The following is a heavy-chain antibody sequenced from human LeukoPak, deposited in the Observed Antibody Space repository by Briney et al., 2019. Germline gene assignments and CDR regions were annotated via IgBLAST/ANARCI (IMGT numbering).Heavy chain of an antibody. Sequence: GGSLRLSCAASGFTFSSYAMSWVRQAPGEGLEWVSAISGSGGSTYYADSVKGRFTISRDNSKNTLYLQMNSLRAEDTAVYYCAKALWFGESNFDYWGQRTLVTVSS. D-gene: IGHD3-10*01. CDR1: GFTFSSYA. J-gene: IGHJ4*02. V-gene: IGHV3-23*01. CDR2: ISGSGGST. CDR3: AKALWFGESNFDY.